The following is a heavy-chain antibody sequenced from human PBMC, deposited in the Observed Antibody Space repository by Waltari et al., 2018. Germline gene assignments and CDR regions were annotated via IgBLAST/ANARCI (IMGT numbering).Heavy chain of an antibody. Sequence: EVQLLESGGGWVQPGGSLRLSCPASGFTLSGYAMSWVRQAPGKVLEWVSAISGSGGSTYYADAVKGRFTISRDNAKNTLYLQMNSLRAEDTAVYYCARGGGSLDYWGQGTQVTVSS. J-gene: IGHJ4*02. D-gene: IGHD3-10*01. CDR2: ISGSGGST. V-gene: IGHV3-23*01. CDR1: GFTLSGYA. CDR3: ARGGGSLDY.